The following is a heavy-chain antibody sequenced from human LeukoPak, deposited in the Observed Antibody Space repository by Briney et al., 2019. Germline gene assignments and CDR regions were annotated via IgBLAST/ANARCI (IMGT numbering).Heavy chain of an antibody. D-gene: IGHD1-26*01. CDR1: GFTVSSNY. CDR2: IYSGGST. J-gene: IGHJ4*02. CDR3: APLVGGGGY. V-gene: IGHV3-53*01. Sequence: GGSLRLSCAASGFTVSSNYRSWVRQAPGRGLEWVSVIYSGGSTYYAARVQGRFTISRDNSKITLYLQMNSLRAEDAAVYYCAPLVGGGGYWGQGTLVTVSS.